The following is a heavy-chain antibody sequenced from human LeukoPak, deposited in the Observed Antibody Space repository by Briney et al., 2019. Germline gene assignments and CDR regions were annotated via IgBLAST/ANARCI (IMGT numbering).Heavy chain of an antibody. CDR2: INHSGST. CDR1: GGSFSGYY. V-gene: IGHV4-34*01. CDR3: ARGTVTTWYYYYYYYMDV. J-gene: IGHJ6*03. Sequence: SETLSLTSAVYGGSFSGYYWSWIRQPPGKGLEWIGEINHSGSTNYNPSLKSRVTISVDTSKNQFSLKLSSVTAADTAVYYCARGTVTTWYYYYYYYMDVWGKGTTVTVSS. D-gene: IGHD4-11*01.